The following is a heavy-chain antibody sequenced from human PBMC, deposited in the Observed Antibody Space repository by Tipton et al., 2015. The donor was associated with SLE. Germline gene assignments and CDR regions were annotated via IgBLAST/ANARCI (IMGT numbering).Heavy chain of an antibody. Sequence: QSGPEVKNPGSSVKVSCKASAYTFTTYSISWVRQAPGQGLEWMGWISTYIGTTNYAQKLQGRVTMTTDPSTSTAYMELRSLRSDDTAVYYCARAVTTGLFWYFDLWGRGTLVTVSS. CDR2: ISTYIGTT. J-gene: IGHJ2*01. D-gene: IGHD4-17*01. V-gene: IGHV1-18*01. CDR3: ARAVTTGLFWYFDL. CDR1: AYTFTTYS.